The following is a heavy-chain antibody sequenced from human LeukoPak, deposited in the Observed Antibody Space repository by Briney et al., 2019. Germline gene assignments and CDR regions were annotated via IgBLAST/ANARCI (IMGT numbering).Heavy chain of an antibody. J-gene: IGHJ5*02. CDR1: GFTFNNYA. V-gene: IGHV3-23*01. CDR2: VGRGDFI. CDR3: ARLSGGHSSGPFDP. Sequence: QSGGSLRLSCAASGFTFNNYAMSWVRQAPDKGLEWVSTVGRGDFIQYADSVKGRFTISRDNSKNTLYLQMNSLRAEDTAVYYCARLSGGHSSGPFDPWGQGTLVTVSS. D-gene: IGHD6-19*01.